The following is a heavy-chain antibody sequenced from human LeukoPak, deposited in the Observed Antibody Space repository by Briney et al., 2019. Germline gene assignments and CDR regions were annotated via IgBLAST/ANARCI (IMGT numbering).Heavy chain of an antibody. CDR1: GYTFTGYY. V-gene: IGHV1-2*02. J-gene: IGHJ5*02. D-gene: IGHD4-17*01. CDR3: AILDYGDYNWFDP. CDR2: INPNSGGT. Sequence: ASVKVSCKASGYTFTGYYMHWVRQAPRQGPEWMGWINPNSGGTNYAQKFQGRVTMTRDTSISTAYMELSRLRSDDTAVYYCAILDYGDYNWFDPWGQGTLVTVSS.